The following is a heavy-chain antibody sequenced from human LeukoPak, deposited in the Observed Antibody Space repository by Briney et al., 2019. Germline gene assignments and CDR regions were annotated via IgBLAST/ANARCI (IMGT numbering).Heavy chain of an antibody. V-gene: IGHV4-59*12. D-gene: IGHD1-26*01. J-gene: IGHJ4*02. CDR3: ARGRAGPRYSGSYYQR. CDR2: IYYSGST. Sequence: SETLSLTCTVSGGSISSYYWSWIRQPPGKGLEWLGYIYYSGSTNYNPSLKSRVTISVDTSKNQFSLKLSSVTAADTAVYYCARGRAGPRYSGSYYQRWGQGTLVTVSS. CDR1: GGSISSYY.